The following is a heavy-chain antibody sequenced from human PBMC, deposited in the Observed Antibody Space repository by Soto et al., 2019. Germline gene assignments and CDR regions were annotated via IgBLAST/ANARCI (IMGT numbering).Heavy chain of an antibody. J-gene: IGHJ2*01. D-gene: IGHD6-19*01. V-gene: IGHV4-34*01. CDR2: INHSGST. CDR3: ARGAVAGTYWYFDL. Sequence: QVHLQQWGAGLLNPSETLTRTCAVDGGSFSGYYWSWIRQPPGMGMEWLGDINHSGSTNYKPSLKSRVTISVDTSKNQFSLKLSSVNAADTAVYYCARGAVAGTYWYFDLWGRGTLVTVSS. CDR1: GGSFSGYY.